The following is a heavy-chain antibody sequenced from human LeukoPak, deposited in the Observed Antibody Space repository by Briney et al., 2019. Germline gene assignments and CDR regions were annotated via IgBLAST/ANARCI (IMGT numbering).Heavy chain of an antibody. J-gene: IGHJ4*02. Sequence: PSETLSLTCTVSGGSISSSSYSWGWIRQPPGKGLEWIGSIYYSGSTYYNPSLKSRVTISVDTSKNQFSLKLSSVTAADTAVYFCARGKSSGSHIDYWGQGTLVTVSS. CDR1: GGSISSSSYS. V-gene: IGHV4-39*07. CDR2: IYYSGST. D-gene: IGHD1-26*01. CDR3: ARGKSSGSHIDY.